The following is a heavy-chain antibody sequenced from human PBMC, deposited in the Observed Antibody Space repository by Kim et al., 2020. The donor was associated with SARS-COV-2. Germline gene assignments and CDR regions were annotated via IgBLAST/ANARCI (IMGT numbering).Heavy chain of an antibody. V-gene: IGHV4-34*01. CDR3: ARGIGGSSPTIDY. D-gene: IGHD1-26*01. J-gene: IGHJ4*02. Sequence: CNPSLKSRVTISVDTSKNQFSLKLSSVTAADTAVYYCARGIGGSSPTIDYWGQGTLVTVSS.